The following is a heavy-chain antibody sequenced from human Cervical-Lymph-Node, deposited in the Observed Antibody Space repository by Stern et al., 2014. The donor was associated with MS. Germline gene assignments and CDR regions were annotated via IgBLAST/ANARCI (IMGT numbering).Heavy chain of an antibody. CDR1: GFTFSSYA. D-gene: IGHD1-26*01. V-gene: IGHV3-23*04. CDR2: ICGSGGST. J-gene: IGHJ4*02. Sequence: EVQLVESGGGLVQPGGSLRLSCAASGFTFSSYAMSWVRPAPGKGLEWVSAICGSGGSTYYADSVKGRFTISRDKSKNTLHLQMNSLRAEDTAIYYCAKVVGATGNFFDYWGQGTLVTVSS. CDR3: AKVVGATGNFFDY.